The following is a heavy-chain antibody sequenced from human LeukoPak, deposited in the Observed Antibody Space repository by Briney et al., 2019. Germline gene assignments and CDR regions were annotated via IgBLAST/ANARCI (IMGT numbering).Heavy chain of an antibody. Sequence: KPSETLSLTCTVSGGSISSGSYYWSWIRQPAGKGLEGIGRIYTSGSTNYNPSLKSRVTISVDTSKNQFSLKLSSVTAADTAVYYCARGRYTRLRFLEWEGAHNWFDPWGQGTLVTVSS. CDR2: IYTSGST. CDR3: ARGRYTRLRFLEWEGAHNWFDP. V-gene: IGHV4-61*02. CDR1: GGSISSGSYY. D-gene: IGHD3-3*01. J-gene: IGHJ5*02.